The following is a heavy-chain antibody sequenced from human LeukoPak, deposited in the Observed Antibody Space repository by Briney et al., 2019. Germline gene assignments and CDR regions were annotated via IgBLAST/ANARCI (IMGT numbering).Heavy chain of an antibody. J-gene: IGHJ6*02. Sequence: SGGSLRLSCAASGFTVSSNYMSWFRQAPGKGLEWVSVIYSGGSTYYADSVKGRFTISRDNSKNTLYPQMNSLRAEDTAVYYCARGMEQQLSGMDVWGQGTTVTVSS. D-gene: IGHD6-13*01. CDR3: ARGMEQQLSGMDV. CDR1: GFTVSSNY. CDR2: IYSGGST. V-gene: IGHV3-66*01.